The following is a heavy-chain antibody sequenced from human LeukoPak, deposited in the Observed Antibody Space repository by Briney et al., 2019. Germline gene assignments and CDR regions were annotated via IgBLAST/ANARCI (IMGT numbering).Heavy chain of an antibody. CDR3: AREAAYYYGSGSFDY. J-gene: IGHJ4*02. D-gene: IGHD3-10*01. CDR1: GFTVSSNY. V-gene: IGHV3-66*01. Sequence: PGGSLRLSCAASGFTVSSNYMSWVRQAPGKGLEWVSVIYSGGSTYYADSVKGRFTTSRDNSKNTLYLQMNSLRAEDTAVYYCAREAAYYYGSGSFDYWGQGTLVTVSS. CDR2: IYSGGST.